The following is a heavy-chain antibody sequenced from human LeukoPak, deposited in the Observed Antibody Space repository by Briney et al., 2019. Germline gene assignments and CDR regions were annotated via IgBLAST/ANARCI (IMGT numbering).Heavy chain of an antibody. D-gene: IGHD6-19*01. V-gene: IGHV3-23*01. CDR3: AKLKQWQPQRYFFEY. CDR1: GFTFSSYA. CDR2: FSGTSST. Sequence: GRSLTLSCAASGFTFSSYAMSWVRQAPGKGLEWVSTFSGTSSTSYADALKGGVTISRDNSKNTLYLQMNSLRAEDTAVYYCAKLKQWQPQRYFFEYWGQGAVVTVAS. J-gene: IGHJ4*02.